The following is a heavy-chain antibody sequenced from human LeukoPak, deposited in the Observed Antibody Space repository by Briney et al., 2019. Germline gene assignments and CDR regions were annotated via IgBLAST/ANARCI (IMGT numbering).Heavy chain of an antibody. CDR2: ISGSGGST. J-gene: IGHJ4*02. CDR1: GFTFSSYA. CDR3: AKAFRANYGSGSYYRGASFDY. V-gene: IGHV3-23*01. D-gene: IGHD3-10*01. Sequence: PGGSLRLSCAASGFTFSSYAMIWVRQAPGKGLEWVSVISGSGGSTYYADSVKGRFTISRDNSKDTLYLQMNSLRAEDTAVYYCAKAFRANYGSGSYYRGASFDYWGQGTLVTVSS.